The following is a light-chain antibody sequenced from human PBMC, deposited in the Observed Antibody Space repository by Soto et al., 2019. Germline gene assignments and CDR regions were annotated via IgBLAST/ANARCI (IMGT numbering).Light chain of an antibody. CDR1: QSVDSDG. Sequence: EIVLTQSPGTLSLSPGERATLSRRASQSVDSDGLAWHQQKPGQAPRLLFYGASRRATGIPERFSGGGSGTDFTLTISRLEPEDFAVYYCQQHASTPWTFGQGTKLEIK. CDR2: GAS. J-gene: IGKJ1*01. CDR3: QQHASTPWT. V-gene: IGKV3-20*01.